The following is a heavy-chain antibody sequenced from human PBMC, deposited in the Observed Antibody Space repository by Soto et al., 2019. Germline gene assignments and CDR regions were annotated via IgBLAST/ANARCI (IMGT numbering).Heavy chain of an antibody. Sequence: ASVKVSCKASGYTFTSYYMHWVRQAPGQGLEWMGIINPSGGSTSYAQKFQGRVTMTRDTSTSTVYMELSSLRSEDTAVYYCAREDGSITGPSDGNWFDPWGQGTLVTVSS. CDR1: GYTFTSYY. CDR3: AREDGSITGPSDGNWFDP. J-gene: IGHJ5*02. V-gene: IGHV1-46*01. D-gene: IGHD1-7*01. CDR2: INPSGGST.